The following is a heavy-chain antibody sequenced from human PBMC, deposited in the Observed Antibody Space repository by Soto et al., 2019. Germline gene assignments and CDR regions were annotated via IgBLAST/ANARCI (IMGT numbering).Heavy chain of an antibody. CDR2: ISYDGSNK. D-gene: IGHD3-3*02. Sequence: PGGSLRLSCAAAGFTLSRYGMRCLRQAPDKGLEWVAVISYDGSNKYYADSVKGRFTISRDNSKNTLYLQMNSLRAEDTAVYYCAKDLVALSSKDHQRHDHSGQ. CDR1: GFTLSRYG. V-gene: IGHV3-30*18. J-gene: IGHJ4*02. CDR3: AKDLVALSSKDHQRHDH.